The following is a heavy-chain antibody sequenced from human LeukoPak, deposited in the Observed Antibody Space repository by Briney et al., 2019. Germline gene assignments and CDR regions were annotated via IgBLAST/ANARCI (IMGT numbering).Heavy chain of an antibody. Sequence: GGSLRLSCAASGFRFGSDWMSWVRQAPGKGLEWLANINPDGSEKYYVDSVRGRFTISRDNDKNSLYLRLNSLRADDTAVYYCVRYYDPPVGDAFDIWGQGTLVTVSS. D-gene: IGHD3-16*01. CDR2: INPDGSEK. CDR3: VRYYDPPVGDAFDI. J-gene: IGHJ3*02. CDR1: GFRFGSDW. V-gene: IGHV3-7*01.